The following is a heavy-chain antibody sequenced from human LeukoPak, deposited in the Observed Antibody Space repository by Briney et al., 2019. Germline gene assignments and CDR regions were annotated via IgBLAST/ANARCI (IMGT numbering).Heavy chain of an antibody. D-gene: IGHD2-21*01. CDR2: IKDDGSVK. CDR3: AREVVATASAFDC. J-gene: IGHJ4*02. CDR1: GVSFSSFW. Sequence: PGGCLRLSCSAAGVSFSSFWMSWVRQAPWKGLEWLVNIKDDGSVKNHVDSLKGRFSISRDNARNSLYLQISSLRAEDTAVYYCAREVVATASAFDCWGQGTLVTVSS. V-gene: IGHV3-7*03.